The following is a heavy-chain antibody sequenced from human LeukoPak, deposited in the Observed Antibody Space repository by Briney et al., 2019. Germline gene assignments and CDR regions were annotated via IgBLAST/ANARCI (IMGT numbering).Heavy chain of an antibody. CDR1: GGSPRGYY. Sequence: PETLSLTCVVYGGSPRGYYSGWIRHLPGKGREWIGQINHIGSTNNNPSLKSRVAISLDTSKNQFSLKLSSVTAADTAVYYCARGLRYCSSTNCYALSWYFDLWGRGTLVTVSS. V-gene: IGHV4-34*01. CDR2: INHIGST. D-gene: IGHD2-2*01. J-gene: IGHJ2*01. CDR3: ARGLRYCSSTNCYALSWYFDL.